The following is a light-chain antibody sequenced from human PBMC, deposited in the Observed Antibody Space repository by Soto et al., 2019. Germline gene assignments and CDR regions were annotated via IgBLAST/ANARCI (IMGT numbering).Light chain of an antibody. V-gene: IGLV2-14*01. CDR3: NSYTSTITYV. CDR1: SSDVGGYDS. Sequence: SVLTQPASLSGSPGQSITISCTGTSSDVGGYDSVSWYQQLPGKAPKLLIYDVSNRPSGVSSRFSGSKSGNTASLTISGLQAEDEADYYCNSYTSTITYVFGTGTKVTV. J-gene: IGLJ1*01. CDR2: DVS.